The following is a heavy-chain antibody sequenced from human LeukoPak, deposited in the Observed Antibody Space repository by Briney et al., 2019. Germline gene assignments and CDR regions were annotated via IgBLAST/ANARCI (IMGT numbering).Heavy chain of an antibody. CDR1: GGTFSSYA. V-gene: IGHV1-69*13. CDR3: ARAGGGYSYGYSDY. D-gene: IGHD5-18*01. Sequence: SVTLSCKASGGTFSSYAITWVRQAPGKGLEWMGGIIPIFGTANYAQKFQGRVTITADESTNTAYMELSSLRCQDTAVYYCARAGGGYSYGYSDYWGQGTLVTVVS. J-gene: IGHJ4*02. CDR2: IIPIFGTA.